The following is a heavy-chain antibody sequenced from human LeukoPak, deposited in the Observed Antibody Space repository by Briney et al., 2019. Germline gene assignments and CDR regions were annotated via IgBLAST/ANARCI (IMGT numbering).Heavy chain of an antibody. D-gene: IGHD6-13*01. CDR3: AGSSSWYGIDY. V-gene: IGHV3-30*03. J-gene: IGHJ4*02. Sequence: PGGSLRLSCAASGFTFSSYGMHWVRQAPGKGLEWVAVISYDGSNKYYADSVKGRFTISRDNSKNTLYLQMNSLRAEDTAVYYCAGSSSWYGIDYWGQGTLVTVSS. CDR1: GFTFSSYG. CDR2: ISYDGSNK.